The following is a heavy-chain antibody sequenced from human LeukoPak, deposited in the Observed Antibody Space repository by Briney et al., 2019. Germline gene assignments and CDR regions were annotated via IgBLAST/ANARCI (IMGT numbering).Heavy chain of an antibody. CDR2: ISSSSSYI. V-gene: IGHV3-21*01. CDR3: ARENGYSYVPDY. CDR1: GFTFRSYS. D-gene: IGHD5-18*01. J-gene: IGHJ4*02. Sequence: PGGSLRLSCAASGFTFRSYSMNWVRQAPGKGLEWVSSISSSSSYIYYADSVKGRFTISRDNAKNSLYLQMNSLRAEDTAVYYCARENGYSYVPDYWGQGTLVTVSS.